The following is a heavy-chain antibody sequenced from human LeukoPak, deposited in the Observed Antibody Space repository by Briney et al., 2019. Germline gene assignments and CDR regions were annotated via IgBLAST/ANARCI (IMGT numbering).Heavy chain of an antibody. D-gene: IGHD6-13*01. CDR2: IKGDESAK. CDR1: GFTFSSYS. CDR3: ARDRIAAAGTDYDY. Sequence: EGSLRLSCAASGFTFSSYSMNWVRQAPGKGLEWVANIKGDESAKYYVDSVKGRFTISRDNAYNSLYLQMNSLRAEDTAVYYCARDRIAAAGTDYDYWGQGALVTVSS. J-gene: IGHJ4*02. V-gene: IGHV3-7*01.